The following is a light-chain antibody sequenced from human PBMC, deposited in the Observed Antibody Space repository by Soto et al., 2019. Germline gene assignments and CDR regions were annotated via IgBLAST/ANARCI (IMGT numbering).Light chain of an antibody. V-gene: IGKV1-5*01. CDR3: QQYHGAPYT. Sequence: DVPMTQSPSTVSASVGDRVTITCRASESVSNWLAWYQQKPGKAPKLLIYDASSLESGVPSRFSGRGSGSEFTLSISSLQPDDFATFYCQQYHGAPYTFGQGTKLEIK. CDR1: ESVSNW. CDR2: DAS. J-gene: IGKJ2*01.